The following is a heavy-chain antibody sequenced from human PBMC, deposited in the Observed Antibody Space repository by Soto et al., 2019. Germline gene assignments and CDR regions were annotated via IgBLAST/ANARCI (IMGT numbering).Heavy chain of an antibody. CDR2: INHSGST. CDR3: ARGVVVVPASYYYYYGMDV. V-gene: IGHV4-34*01. J-gene: IGHJ6*02. D-gene: IGHD2-2*01. Sequence: SETLSLTCAVYGGSFSGYYWSWIRQPPGKGLEWIGEINHSGSTNYNPSLKSRVTISIDTSKNQFSLKLSSVTAADTAVYYCARGVVVVPASYYYYYGMDVWGQGTTVTVSS. CDR1: GGSFSGYY.